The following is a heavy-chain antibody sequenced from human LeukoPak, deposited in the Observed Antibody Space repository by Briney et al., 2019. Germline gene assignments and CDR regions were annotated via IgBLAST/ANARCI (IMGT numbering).Heavy chain of an antibody. J-gene: IGHJ4*02. CDR2: FNPNSGDT. CDR1: VYTFTGYY. V-gene: IGHV1-2*02. Sequence: GASVKVSCKASVYTFTGYYMHWVRRAPGQGLEWMGWFNPNSGDTNYVQKFQGRVTMTGDTSISTAYMELSRLTSDDTAVYFCATIAVAGDFDSWGQGTLVTVSS. CDR3: ATIAVAGDFDS. D-gene: IGHD6-19*01.